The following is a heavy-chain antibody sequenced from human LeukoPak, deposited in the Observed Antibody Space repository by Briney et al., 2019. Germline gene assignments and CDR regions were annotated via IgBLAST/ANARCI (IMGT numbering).Heavy chain of an antibody. CDR1: GGSISSGGYY. V-gene: IGHV4-30-2*01. J-gene: IGHJ3*02. Sequence: PSETLSLTCTVSGGSISSGGYYWSWIRQPPGKGLEWIGYIYHSGSTYFNPSLKSRVTISVDRSKNRFSLKLSSVTAADTAVYYCARDVKRPKYSNSLRAAFDIWGQGTMVTVSS. CDR3: ARDVKRPKYSNSLRAAFDI. D-gene: IGHD6-6*01. CDR2: IYHSGST.